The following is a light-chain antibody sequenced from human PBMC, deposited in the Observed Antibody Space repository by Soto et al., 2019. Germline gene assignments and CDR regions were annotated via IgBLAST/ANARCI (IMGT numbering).Light chain of an antibody. V-gene: IGKV1-5*03. CDR1: QSIGSR. CDR3: HQYENFFWT. J-gene: IGKJ1*01. CDR2: KAS. Sequence: DIQMTQSPSTLYASVGDTVTITCRASQSIGSRLAWYQQKPGEAPNLLIYKASTLQSGVPSRFSGSGSGTEFTLTISSLQPDDFASYYCHQYENFFWTFGQGTKVEI.